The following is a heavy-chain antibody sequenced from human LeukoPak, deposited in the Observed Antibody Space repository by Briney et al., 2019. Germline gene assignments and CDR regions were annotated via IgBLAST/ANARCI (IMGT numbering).Heavy chain of an antibody. V-gene: IGHV1-18*01. CDR2: ISAYNGNT. D-gene: IGHD3-22*01. Sequence: ASVKVSCKASGYTFTSYGISWVRQAPGQGLEWMGWISAYNGNTNYAQKLQGRVTMTTDTSTSTAYMELRSLGSDDTAVYYCAGDYYDSSGYQPMDVWGQGTTVTVSS. CDR1: GYTFTSYG. CDR3: AGDYYDSSGYQPMDV. J-gene: IGHJ6*02.